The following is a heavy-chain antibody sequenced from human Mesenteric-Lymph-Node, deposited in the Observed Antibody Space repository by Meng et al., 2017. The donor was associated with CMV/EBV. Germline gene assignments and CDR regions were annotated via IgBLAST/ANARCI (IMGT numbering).Heavy chain of an antibody. CDR1: GFTVSSNY. CDR2: IYSGGRA. CDR3: ARPGSGGDAHPLDY. J-gene: IGHJ4*02. V-gene: IGHV3-53*01. Sequence: GESLKISCAASGFTVSSNYMSWVRQAPGKGLEWVAVIYSGGRAYYADSVKGRFTISRDNSKNTMNLQMNSLRAEDTAVYFCARPGSGGDAHPLDYWGQGTLVTVSS. D-gene: IGHD2-21*01.